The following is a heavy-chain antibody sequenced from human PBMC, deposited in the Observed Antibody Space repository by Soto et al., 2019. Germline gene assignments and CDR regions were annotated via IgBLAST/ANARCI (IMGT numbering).Heavy chain of an antibody. D-gene: IGHD3-10*01. CDR3: ARSMVRGAIGARDNWFDP. J-gene: IGHJ5*02. V-gene: IGHV1-8*01. CDR2: MNPNSGNT. Sequence: ASVKVSCKASGYTFTSYDINWVRQATGQGLEWMGWMNPNSGNTGYAQKFQGRVTMTRNTSISTAYMELSSLRSEDTAVYYCARSMVRGAIGARDNWFDPWGQGTLVTVSS. CDR1: GYTFTSYD.